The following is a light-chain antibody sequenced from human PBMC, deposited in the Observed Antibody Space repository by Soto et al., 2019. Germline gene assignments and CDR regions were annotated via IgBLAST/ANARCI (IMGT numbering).Light chain of an antibody. CDR1: SSDVGNYKY. V-gene: IGLV2-23*02. J-gene: IGLJ1*01. Sequence: LTQPASVSGSPGQSITISCTGTSSDVGNYKYVSWYQQHPGKAPKLMIYEVSNRPSGVSNRFSGSKSGNTASLTISGLQAEDETDYYCFSYAGSNTFVFGTGTKVTVL. CDR3: FSYAGSNTFV. CDR2: EVS.